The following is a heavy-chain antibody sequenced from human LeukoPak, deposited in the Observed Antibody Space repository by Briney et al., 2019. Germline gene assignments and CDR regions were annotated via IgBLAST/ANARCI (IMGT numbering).Heavy chain of an antibody. D-gene: IGHD6-19*01. CDR1: GYTFTNYH. CDR2: INPSGGST. V-gene: IGHV1-46*01. CDR3: ARRAVGNSHYHSMDV. Sequence: ASLKVSCKASGYTFTNYHMHWVRQAPGQGLEWMGIINPSGGSTTYAQKFQGRVTMTRDMSTSTVYMELSSLRSEDTAVYYCARRAVGNSHYHSMDVWGKGTTVTVSS. J-gene: IGHJ6*03.